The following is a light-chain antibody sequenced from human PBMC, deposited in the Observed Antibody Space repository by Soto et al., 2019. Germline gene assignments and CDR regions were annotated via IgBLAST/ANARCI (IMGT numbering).Light chain of an antibody. J-gene: IGKJ1*01. CDR3: QQSYSSPPT. Sequence: DIQMTQSPSSLSASVEDRVIITCRASQSISNHLNWYQQKPGKAPKLLIFAASSLHSGVPSRFSGSRSGPDFTLTISSLQPEDCATYYCQQSYSSPPTFGQGTKVEIK. CDR2: AAS. CDR1: QSISNH. V-gene: IGKV1-39*01.